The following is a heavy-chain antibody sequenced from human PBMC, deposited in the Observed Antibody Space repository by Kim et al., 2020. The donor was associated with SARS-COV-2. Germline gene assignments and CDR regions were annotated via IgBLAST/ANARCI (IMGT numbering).Heavy chain of an antibody. CDR3: AKTPRTGTTYYFYHGMDV. CDR2: IRWNRVTI. CDR1: EFTFGNYD. D-gene: IGHD1-7*01. V-gene: IGHV3-9*01. Sequence: GGSLRLSCAASEFTFGNYDMHWVRQAPGKGLEWVSGIRWNRVTIGYADSVKGRFTISRDNAENSLYLHMNNLRAEDTALYYCAKTPRTGTTYYFYHGMDV. J-gene: IGHJ6*01.